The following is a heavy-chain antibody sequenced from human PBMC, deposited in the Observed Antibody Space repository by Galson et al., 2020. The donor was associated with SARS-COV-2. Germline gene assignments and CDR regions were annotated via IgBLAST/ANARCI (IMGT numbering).Heavy chain of an antibody. CDR1: GGSISSSSYY. J-gene: IGHJ3*02. Sequence: ETSETLSLTCTVSGGSISSSSYYWGWIRQPPGKGLEWIGSIYYSGRTYYNPSLKSRVTISVDTSKNQFSLKLSSVTAADTAVYYCARQGDYYDSSGSNFDIWCQGTMVTVSS. D-gene: IGHD3-22*01. V-gene: IGHV4-39*01. CDR2: IYYSGRT. CDR3: ARQGDYYDSSGSNFDI.